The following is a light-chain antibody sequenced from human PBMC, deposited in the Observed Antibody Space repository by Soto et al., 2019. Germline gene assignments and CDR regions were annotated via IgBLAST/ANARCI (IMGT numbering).Light chain of an antibody. CDR1: QSVSTNF. CDR3: QQYGRTSWT. CDR2: GAS. J-gene: IGKJ1*01. V-gene: IGKV3-20*01. Sequence: EIVLTQSPGTLSLSPGEGATLSCRASQSVSTNFFAWYQQKPGQAPRLLIYGASTRATVIPDRFSGSGSGTDFTLTISRLEPEDFAVYYCQQYGRTSWTFGQGTKVDI.